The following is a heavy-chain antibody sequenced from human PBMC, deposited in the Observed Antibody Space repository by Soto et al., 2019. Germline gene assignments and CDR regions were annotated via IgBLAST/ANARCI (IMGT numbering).Heavy chain of an antibody. CDR2: IIPIFGTA. Sequence: GXSVKVSCKASAGTFSSYAISWVRQAPGQGLEWMGGIIPIFGTANYAQKFQGRVTITADESTSTAYMELSSLRSEDTAVYYCARTGIAAAGYDYWGQGTLVTGSS. D-gene: IGHD6-13*01. V-gene: IGHV1-69*13. CDR3: ARTGIAAAGYDY. CDR1: AGTFSSYA. J-gene: IGHJ4*02.